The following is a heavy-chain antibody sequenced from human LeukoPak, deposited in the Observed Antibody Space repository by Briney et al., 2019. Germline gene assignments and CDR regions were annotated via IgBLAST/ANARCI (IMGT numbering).Heavy chain of an antibody. V-gene: IGHV3-23*01. CDR3: AKDSNRGVWGSYRSYDY. J-gene: IGHJ4*02. D-gene: IGHD3-16*01. CDR1: GFTFSSYD. CDR2: ISGSGANT. Sequence: GGSLRLSCAASGFTFSSYDMSWVRQAPRKGLEWVSAISGSGANTYDADSVKGRFTISRDNSKNTLYLQMNSLRAEDTAVYYCAKDSNRGVWGSYRSYDYWGQGTLVTVCS.